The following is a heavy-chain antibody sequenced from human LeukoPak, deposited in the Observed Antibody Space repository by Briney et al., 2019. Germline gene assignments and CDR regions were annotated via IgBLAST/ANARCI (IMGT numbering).Heavy chain of an antibody. CDR2: ISGSGGST. Sequence: GGSLRLSCAASGFTFSSYAMSWVRQAPGKGLEWVSAISGSGGSTYYADSVKGRFTISRDNSKNTLYLQMNSLRAEDTAVYYCAKSLFRYESSGYYYDAFDIWGQGKMVTVSS. CDR1: GFTFSSYA. V-gene: IGHV3-23*01. D-gene: IGHD3-22*01. J-gene: IGHJ3*02. CDR3: AKSLFRYESSGYYYDAFDI.